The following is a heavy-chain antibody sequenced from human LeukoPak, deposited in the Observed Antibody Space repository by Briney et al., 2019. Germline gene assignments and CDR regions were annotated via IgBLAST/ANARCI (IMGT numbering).Heavy chain of an antibody. Sequence: ASVKVSCKASGYTFTIYVIIWVRQAPGQGLEWMGWISAYNGNTNYAQKLQGRVTMTTDTSTSTAYMELRSLRSDDTAVYYCARASNYVDYGRESDCWGQGTLVTVSS. CDR3: ARASNYVDYGRESDC. V-gene: IGHV1-18*01. CDR1: GYTFTIYV. J-gene: IGHJ4*02. CDR2: ISAYNGNT. D-gene: IGHD4-17*01.